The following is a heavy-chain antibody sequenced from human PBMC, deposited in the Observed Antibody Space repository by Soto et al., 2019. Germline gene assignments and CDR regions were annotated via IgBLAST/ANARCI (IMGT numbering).Heavy chain of an antibody. Sequence: SETLSLTCTVSGGSVSNDNFYWSWIRQPPGKGLEWIGYVHSSRITNYNPSLKRRVIISVDTYRNQFSLRLSSVTAADTAVYYCARGLTMGQLPSHFDHWGQGTLVTVSS. J-gene: IGHJ5*02. CDR1: GGSVSNDNFY. CDR3: ARGLTMGQLPSHFDH. V-gene: IGHV4-61*01. CDR2: VHSSRIT. D-gene: IGHD3-16*01.